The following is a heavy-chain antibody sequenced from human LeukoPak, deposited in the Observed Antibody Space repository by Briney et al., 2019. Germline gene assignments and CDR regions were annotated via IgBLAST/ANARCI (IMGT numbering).Heavy chain of an antibody. D-gene: IGHD1-26*01. CDR1: GFIFSDHY. CDR2: TRNEANIYTR. Sequence: PGGSLRLSCAASGFIFSDHYMDWVRQAPGKGLEWVGRTRNEANIYTRKYAASVKGRFTISRDDSKNSLYLQMNSLKTEDTAVYYCASPVGATTVRAFDIWGQGTMVTVSS. CDR3: ASPVGATTVRAFDI. J-gene: IGHJ3*02. V-gene: IGHV3-72*01.